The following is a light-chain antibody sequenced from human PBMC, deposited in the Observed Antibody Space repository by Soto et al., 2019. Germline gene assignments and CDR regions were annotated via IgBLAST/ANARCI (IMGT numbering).Light chain of an antibody. CDR1: QSVSSN. CDR2: GAS. Sequence: EIVMTQSPATLSVSPVERATLSCRASQSVSSNLAWYQQKPGQAPRLLIYGASTRATGIPARFSGSGSGAEFTLTISSLQSEDFAVYFCLHYKDWPSTFGQGTRLEI. CDR3: LHYKDWPST. J-gene: IGKJ5*01. V-gene: IGKV3-15*01.